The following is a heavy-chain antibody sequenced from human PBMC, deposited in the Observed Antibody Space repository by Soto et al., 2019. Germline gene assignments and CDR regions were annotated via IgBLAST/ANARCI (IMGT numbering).Heavy chain of an antibody. CDR3: TTIIPKGKWELGP. Sequence: GSLRLSCAASGFSFTNAWMSWVRQAPGKGLEWIGRIKSKTDGATTDYAGPVKGRFTISRDDSKKTLFVQMNGLKTEDTAVYYCTTIIPKGKWELGPRGQGTLVTVSS. CDR1: GFSFTNAW. D-gene: IGHD1-26*01. CDR2: IKSKTDGATT. V-gene: IGHV3-15*05. J-gene: IGHJ5*02.